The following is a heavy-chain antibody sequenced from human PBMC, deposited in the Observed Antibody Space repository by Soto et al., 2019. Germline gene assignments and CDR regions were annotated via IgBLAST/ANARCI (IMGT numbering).Heavy chain of an antibody. D-gene: IGHD6-19*01. CDR1: GFTLGDYA. Sequence: PGGSLRLSCTASGFTLGDYAMSWFRQAPGKGLEWVGFIRSKAYGGTTEYAASVKGRFTISRDDSKSIAYLQMNSLKTEDTAVYYCTRVAPTYSSGWKRPMDYYYGMDVWGQGTTVTVSS. CDR2: IRSKAYGGTT. J-gene: IGHJ6*02. CDR3: TRVAPTYSSGWKRPMDYYYGMDV. V-gene: IGHV3-49*03.